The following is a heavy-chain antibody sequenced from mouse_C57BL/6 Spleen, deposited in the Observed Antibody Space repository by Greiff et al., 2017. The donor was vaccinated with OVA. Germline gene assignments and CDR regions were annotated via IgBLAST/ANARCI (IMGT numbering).Heavy chain of an antibody. V-gene: IGHV5-17*01. CDR3: ARTIYDDYFAWFAY. Sequence: EVQLVESGGGLVKPGGSLKLSCAASGFTFSDYGMHWVRQAPEKGLEWVAYISSGSSTIYYADTVKGRFTITRDNAKNTLFLQMTSLRSEDTAMYYCARTIYDDYFAWFAYWGQGTLVTVSA. J-gene: IGHJ3*01. D-gene: IGHD2-3*01. CDR2: ISSGSSTI. CDR1: GFTFSDYG.